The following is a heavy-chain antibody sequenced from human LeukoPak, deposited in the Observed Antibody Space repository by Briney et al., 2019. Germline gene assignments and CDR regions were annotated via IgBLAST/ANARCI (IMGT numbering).Heavy chain of an antibody. Sequence: SETLSLTCTVSGGSISSYYWSWMRQPAGKGLEWIGRIYTSGSTNYNPSLKSRVTMSVDTSKNQFSLKLSSVTAADTAVYYCARDIAVAGPTGSYYYYGMDVWGQGTTVSVSS. CDR1: GGSISSYY. CDR2: IYTSGST. J-gene: IGHJ6*02. CDR3: ARDIAVAGPTGSYYYYGMDV. V-gene: IGHV4-4*07. D-gene: IGHD6-19*01.